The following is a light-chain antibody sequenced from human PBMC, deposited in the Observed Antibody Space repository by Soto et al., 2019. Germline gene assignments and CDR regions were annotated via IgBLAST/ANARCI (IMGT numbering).Light chain of an antibody. Sequence: EIVLTQSPGTLSLSPGERATLSCRASQTVRNNYLAWYQQKPGQAPRLLIYGASNRATGIPDRFSGSGSGTDFTLTISRLEPEDFAVYYCQQYGSSGTLGQGTKVDI. V-gene: IGKV3-20*01. CDR1: QTVRNNY. CDR2: GAS. J-gene: IGKJ1*01. CDR3: QQYGSSGT.